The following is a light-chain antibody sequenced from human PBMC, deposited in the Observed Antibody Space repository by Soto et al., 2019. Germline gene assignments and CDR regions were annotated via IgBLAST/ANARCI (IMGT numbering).Light chain of an antibody. V-gene: IGLV2-14*01. CDR2: DVS. Sequence: QSALIQPASVSGSPGQSITISCTGTSSDVGGYNYVSWYQQHPGKAPKLMIYDVSNRPSGVSNRFSGSKSGNTASLTISGLQAEDEADYYCSSYTSSSTLGVVFGGGTKVTVL. J-gene: IGLJ2*01. CDR1: SSDVGGYNY. CDR3: SSYTSSSTLGVV.